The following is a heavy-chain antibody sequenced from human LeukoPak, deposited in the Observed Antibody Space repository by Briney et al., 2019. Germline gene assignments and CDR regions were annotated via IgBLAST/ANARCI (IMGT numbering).Heavy chain of an antibody. J-gene: IGHJ5*02. V-gene: IGHV3-23*01. D-gene: IGHD2-15*01. Sequence: GGSLRLSCAASGFTFSNYGMSWVRQAPGRGLEWVSTIVASGAGTYYADSVKGRFTISRDNSQNTLYLQMNSLRAEDTAVYYCAKDGEYCSGGSCYPNQFDPWGQGTLVTVSS. CDR2: IVASGAGT. CDR3: AKDGEYCSGGSCYPNQFDP. CDR1: GFTFSNYG.